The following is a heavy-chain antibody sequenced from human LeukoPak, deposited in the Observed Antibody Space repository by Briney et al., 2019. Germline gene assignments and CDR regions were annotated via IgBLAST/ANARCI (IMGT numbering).Heavy chain of an antibody. CDR2: INPSGGST. Sequence: ASVKVSCKASGYTFTSYYMHWVRQAPGQGLEWMGIINPSGGSTSYAQKFQGRVTMTRDTSTSTVYMELSSLRSEDTAVYYCAREGDSSGYYQYYYYYMDVWGKGTTVTVSS. J-gene: IGHJ6*03. CDR3: AREGDSSGYYQYYYYYMDV. D-gene: IGHD3-22*01. CDR1: GYTFTSYY. V-gene: IGHV1-46*01.